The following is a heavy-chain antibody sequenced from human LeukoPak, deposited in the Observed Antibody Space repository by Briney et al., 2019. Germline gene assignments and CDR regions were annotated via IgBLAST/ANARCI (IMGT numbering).Heavy chain of an antibody. CDR3: AKMSSSIAAAGRDY. J-gene: IGHJ4*02. V-gene: IGHV3-30*18. Sequence: GRCLRLSCAASGFTFSSYGMHWVRQAPGKGLEWVAVISYDGSNKYYADSVKGRFTISRDNSKNTLYLQMNSLRAEDTAVYYCAKMSSSIAAAGRDYWGQGTLVTVSS. CDR1: GFTFSSYG. CDR2: ISYDGSNK. D-gene: IGHD6-13*01.